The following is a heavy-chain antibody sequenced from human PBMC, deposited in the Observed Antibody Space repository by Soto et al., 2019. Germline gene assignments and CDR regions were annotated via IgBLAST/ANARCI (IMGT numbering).Heavy chain of an antibody. CDR1: GFTFSSYG. D-gene: IGHD3-3*01. Sequence: PGGFLRLSCAASGFTFSSYGMHWVRQAPGKGVEWVAVISYDGSNKYYADSVKGRFTISRDNSKNTLYLQMNSLRAEDTAVYYCAKDEHDFWSGHRYYYYGMEVWGQGTTVTVS. CDR3: AKDEHDFWSGHRYYYYGMEV. CDR2: ISYDGSNK. V-gene: IGHV3-30*18. J-gene: IGHJ6*02.